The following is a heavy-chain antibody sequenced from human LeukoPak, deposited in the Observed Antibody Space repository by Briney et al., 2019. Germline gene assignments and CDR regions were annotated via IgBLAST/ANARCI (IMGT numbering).Heavy chain of an antibody. CDR3: VTFHRWDAFDF. Sequence: VASVKVSFKASGYTFTDYYMHWVRQATGQGLEWMGIINPSDGSTNYAQKFQGRVTMTRDTSTSTVYMEVSSLRSEDTAVYYCVTFHRWDAFDFWGQGTLVTVSS. V-gene: IGHV1-46*01. D-gene: IGHD1-20*01. CDR1: GYTFTDYY. CDR2: INPSDGST. J-gene: IGHJ3*01.